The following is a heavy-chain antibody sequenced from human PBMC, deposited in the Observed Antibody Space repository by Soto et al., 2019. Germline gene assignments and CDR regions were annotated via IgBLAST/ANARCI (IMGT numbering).Heavy chain of an antibody. D-gene: IGHD4-4*01. CDR1: GGSVRGSRYY. Sequence: QLQESGPGLVKSSETLSLTCTVSGGSVRGSRYYWGWIRQPPGKGLEWIGSVYFSGNTHYTPSLRSRVTISLDKSPNQFSLRLSYVTAADTAIYFCARLDYSNFSRTSYYYIDVWGKGTTVTVSS. J-gene: IGHJ6*03. CDR3: ARLDYSNFSRTSYYYIDV. CDR2: VYFSGNT. V-gene: IGHV4-39*01.